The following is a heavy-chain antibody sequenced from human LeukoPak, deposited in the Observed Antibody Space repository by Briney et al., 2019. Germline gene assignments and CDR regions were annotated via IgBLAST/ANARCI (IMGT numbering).Heavy chain of an antibody. D-gene: IGHD1-26*01. Sequence: GGSLRLSCAASGYTFSSYDMHWVRQAPGKGLEWVAVISYDGSNKYYADSVKGRFTISRDNSKNTLYLHMNSLRAEDTAVYYCAKDVGATPGGWGQGPLVSVSS. CDR3: AKDVGATPGG. CDR1: GYTFSSYD. V-gene: IGHV3-30*18. CDR2: ISYDGSNK. J-gene: IGHJ4*02.